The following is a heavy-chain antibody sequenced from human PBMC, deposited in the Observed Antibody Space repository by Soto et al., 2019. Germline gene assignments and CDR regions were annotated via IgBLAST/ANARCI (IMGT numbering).Heavy chain of an antibody. CDR2: ISGSGHNT. D-gene: IGHD5-18*01. CDR1: GFTFTNYA. V-gene: IGHV3-23*01. CDR3: AKDEYSYGHDAFNI. Sequence: PGGSLRLSCAASGFTFTNYAMGWVRQAPGKGLEWVSAISGSGHNTYYADSVKGRFTISRDNSKNTLYVQMSSLRAEDTAVYYCAKDEYSYGHDAFNIWGQGTMVTVS. J-gene: IGHJ3*02.